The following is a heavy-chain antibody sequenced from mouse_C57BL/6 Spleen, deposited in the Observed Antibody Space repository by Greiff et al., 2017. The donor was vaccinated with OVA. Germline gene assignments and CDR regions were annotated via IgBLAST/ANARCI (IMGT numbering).Heavy chain of an antibody. Sequence: VQLQESGAELVRPGASVTLSCKASGYTFTDYEMHWVKQTPVHGLEWIGAIDPETGGTAYNQKFKGKAILTADKSSSTAYMELRSLTSEDSAVYYCTSGVDYWGQGTTLTVSS. CDR2: IDPETGGT. CDR1: GYTFTDYE. CDR3: TSGVDY. J-gene: IGHJ2*01. V-gene: IGHV1-15*01.